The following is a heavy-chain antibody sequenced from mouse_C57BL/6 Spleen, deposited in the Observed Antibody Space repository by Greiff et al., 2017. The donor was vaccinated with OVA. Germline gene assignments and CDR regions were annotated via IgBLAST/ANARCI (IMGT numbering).Heavy chain of an antibody. J-gene: IGHJ2*01. Sequence: VQLQESGAELVRPGTSVKVSCKASGYAFTNYLMEWVKQRPGQGLEWIGVINPGSGGTNYNEQFKGKATLTSDQSSSTAYVQLSSLTSEDSAVYFCARSGDYDPGDYWGQGTTLTVSS. CDR2: INPGSGGT. CDR1: GYAFTNYL. V-gene: IGHV1-54*01. CDR3: ARSGDYDPGDY. D-gene: IGHD2-4*01.